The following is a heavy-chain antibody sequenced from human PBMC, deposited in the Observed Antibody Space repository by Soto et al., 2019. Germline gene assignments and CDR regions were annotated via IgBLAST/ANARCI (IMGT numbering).Heavy chain of an antibody. CDR1: GYTFTSYG. D-gene: IGHD6-19*01. J-gene: IGHJ4*02. CDR3: ARAMYSSGWSPGHFDY. CDR2: ISAYNGNT. V-gene: IGHV1-18*01. Sequence: ASVKVSCKASGYTFTSYGISWLRQAPGQGLEWMGWISAYNGNTNYAQKLQGRVTMTTDTSTSTAYMELRSLRSDDTAVYYCARAMYSSGWSPGHFDYWGQGTLVTVSS.